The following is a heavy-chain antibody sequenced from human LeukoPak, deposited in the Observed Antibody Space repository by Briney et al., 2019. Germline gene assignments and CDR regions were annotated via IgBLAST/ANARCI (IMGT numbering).Heavy chain of an antibody. Sequence: PGGSLRLSCAASGFTFNSYGMHWVRQAPGKGLEWVAVISYDGSNKYYADSVKGRFTISRDNSKNTLYLQMNSLRAEDTAVYYCAKPLYYDSSEGDYWGQGTLVTVSS. CDR1: GFTFNSYG. V-gene: IGHV3-30*18. J-gene: IGHJ4*02. CDR2: ISYDGSNK. CDR3: AKPLYYDSSEGDY. D-gene: IGHD3-22*01.